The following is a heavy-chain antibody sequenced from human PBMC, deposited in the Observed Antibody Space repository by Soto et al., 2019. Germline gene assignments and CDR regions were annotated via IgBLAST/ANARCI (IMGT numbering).Heavy chain of an antibody. CDR3: ARTYVTDVVVVPASKDYMDV. CDR2: ISYSGST. V-gene: IGHV4-39*01. J-gene: IGHJ6*03. CDR1: GGSISSSSSS. D-gene: IGHD2-2*01. Sequence: HLQLQESGPGLVKPSETLSLTCTVSGGSISSSSSSWGWIRQPPGKGLEWLGIISYSGSTYYSPSLKSRVTISVDASKNLFSLKLSSVTAADTAVYYCARTYVTDVVVVPASKDYMDVWGKGTTVTVSS.